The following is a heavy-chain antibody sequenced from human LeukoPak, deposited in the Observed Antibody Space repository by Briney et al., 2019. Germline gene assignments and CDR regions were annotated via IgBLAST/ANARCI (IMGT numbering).Heavy chain of an antibody. CDR1: GFTFNIFG. V-gene: IGHV3-33*06. D-gene: IGHD6-13*01. Sequence: PGRSLRLSCAASGFTFNIFGMHWVRQDPGNGLEWVAVLWADGNTAHYADSVKGRFTISRDSSENTLYLQMNSLRSEDTAVYYCVKESAADATFHFDYWGQGTLVTVSS. J-gene: IGHJ4*02. CDR2: LWADGNTA. CDR3: VKESAADATFHFDY.